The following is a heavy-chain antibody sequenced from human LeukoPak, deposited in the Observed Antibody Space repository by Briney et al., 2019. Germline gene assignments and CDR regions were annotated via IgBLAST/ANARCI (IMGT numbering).Heavy chain of an antibody. Sequence: GGALRLSCAGSGFTFRSFAVGWVRQAPGKGGEWVAVISYDGSNKYYADSVKGRFTISRDNSKNTLYLQMNSLRAEDTAVYYCATPTNPSDYWGQGTLVTVSS. V-gene: IGHV3-30-3*01. CDR2: ISYDGSNK. CDR1: GFTFRSFA. J-gene: IGHJ4*02. CDR3: ATPTNPSDY.